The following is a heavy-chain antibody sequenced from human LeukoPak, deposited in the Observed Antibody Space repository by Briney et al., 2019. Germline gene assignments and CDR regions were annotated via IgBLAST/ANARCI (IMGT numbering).Heavy chain of an antibody. CDR1: GYTFTSYY. V-gene: IGHV1-46*01. CDR3: ARPSTGEYDFWSGFNY. J-gene: IGHJ4*02. CDR2: INPSGGST. Sequence: EASVTVSCKASGYTFTSYYMHWVRQAPGQGLEWMGIINPSGGSTSYAQKFQGRVTMTRDTSTSTVYMELSSLRSEDTAVYYCARPSTGEYDFWSGFNYWGQGTLVTVSS. D-gene: IGHD3-3*01.